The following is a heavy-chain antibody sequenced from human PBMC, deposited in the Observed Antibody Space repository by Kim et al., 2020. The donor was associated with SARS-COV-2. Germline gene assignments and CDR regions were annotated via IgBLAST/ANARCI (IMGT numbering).Heavy chain of an antibody. D-gene: IGHD3-10*01. Sequence: SETLSLTCTVSGGSISSYYWSWIRQPPGKGLEWIGYIYYSGSTNYNPSLKSRVTISVDTSKNQFSLKLSSVTAADTAVYYCARGGWFGDLLTYYYYYGMDVWGQGTTVTVSS. CDR2: IYYSGST. CDR3: ARGGWFGDLLTYYYYYGMDV. V-gene: IGHV4-59*01. CDR1: GGSISSYY. J-gene: IGHJ6*02.